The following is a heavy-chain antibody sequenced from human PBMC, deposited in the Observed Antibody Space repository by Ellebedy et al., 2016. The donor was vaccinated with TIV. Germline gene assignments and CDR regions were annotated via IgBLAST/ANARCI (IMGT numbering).Heavy chain of an antibody. J-gene: IGHJ4*02. Sequence: GESLKISCAASGFTFSSYSMNWVRQAPGKGLEWVSYISSSSSTIYYAESVKGRFTISRDNAKNSLYLQMNSLIAEDTAVNYCARDLHWNDFLVEYWGQGTLVTVSS. V-gene: IGHV3-48*01. CDR2: ISSSSSTI. CDR3: ARDLHWNDFLVEY. D-gene: IGHD1-1*01. CDR1: GFTFSSYS.